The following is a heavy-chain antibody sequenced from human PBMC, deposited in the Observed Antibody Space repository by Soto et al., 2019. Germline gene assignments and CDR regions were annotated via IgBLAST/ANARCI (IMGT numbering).Heavy chain of an antibody. Sequence: GASVKVSCKASGYTYTSYAMHWLRQAPGQRVEWMGWINAGNGNTKYSQKFQGRVTITRDTSASTAYMELSSLRSEDTAVYYCARPTHYYGSGSYYGTAGFDYWGQGTLVTVSS. D-gene: IGHD3-10*01. CDR1: GYTYTSYA. J-gene: IGHJ4*02. CDR3: ARPTHYYGSGSYYGTAGFDY. V-gene: IGHV1-3*01. CDR2: INAGNGNT.